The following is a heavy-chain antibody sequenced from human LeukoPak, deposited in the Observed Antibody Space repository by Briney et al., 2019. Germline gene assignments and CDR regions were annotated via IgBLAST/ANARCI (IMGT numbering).Heavy chain of an antibody. D-gene: IGHD4-11*01. V-gene: IGHV4-59*08. CDR2: IYYSGST. J-gene: IGHJ4*02. CDR3: ARHYSNPKTPIDY. Sequence: SETLSLTCTVSGGSISSYYWSWIRQPPGKGLEWIGYIYYSGSTNYNPSLKSRVTISVDTSKNQFSLKLSSVTAADTAVYYCARHYSNPKTPIDYWGQGTLVTVSS. CDR1: GGSISSYY.